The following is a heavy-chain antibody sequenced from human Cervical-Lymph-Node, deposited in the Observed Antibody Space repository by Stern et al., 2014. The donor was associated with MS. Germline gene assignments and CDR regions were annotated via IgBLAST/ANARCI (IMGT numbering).Heavy chain of an antibody. J-gene: IGHJ6*02. CDR1: EFTFSDYG. CDR3: AKGLRTTGSYYYGMDV. Sequence: VQLVESGGGVVQPGRSLRLSCAASEFTFSDYGMYWVRQAPGKGLEWVAPIWYEGRNKFYADSVRGRFTISRDNSKNSLYLQMNSLRAEDTAVYYCAKGLRTTGSYYYGMDVWGQGTTVTVSS. CDR2: IWYEGRNK. D-gene: IGHD1-14*01. V-gene: IGHV3-33*06.